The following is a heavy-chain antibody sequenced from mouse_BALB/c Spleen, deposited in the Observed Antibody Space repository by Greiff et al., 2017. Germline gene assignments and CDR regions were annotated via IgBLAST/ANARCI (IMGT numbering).Heavy chain of an antibody. D-gene: IGHD2-3*01. CDR1: GFTFSSYG. J-gene: IGHJ3*01. CDR2: INSNGGST. Sequence: EVKLVESGGGLVQPGGSLKLSCAASGFTFSSYGMSWVRQTPDKRLELVATINSNGGSTYYPDSVKGRFTISRDNAKNTLYLQMSSLKSEDTAMYYCARGGGLYDGYYEYWGQGTLVTVSA. V-gene: IGHV5-6-3*01. CDR3: ARGGGLYDGYYEY.